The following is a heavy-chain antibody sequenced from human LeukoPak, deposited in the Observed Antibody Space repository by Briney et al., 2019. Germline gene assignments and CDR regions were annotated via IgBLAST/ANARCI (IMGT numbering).Heavy chain of an antibody. D-gene: IGHD2-2*01. CDR2: FDPEDGET. V-gene: IGHV1-24*01. Sequence: GASVKVSCKVSGYTLTELSMHWVRQAPGKGLEWMGGFDPEDGETIYAQKFQGRVTMTEDTSTDTAYMELSSLRSEDTAVYYCATFGIVVVPAAMPNNWFDPWGQGTPVTVSS. CDR1: GYTLTELS. J-gene: IGHJ5*02. CDR3: ATFGIVVVPAAMPNNWFDP.